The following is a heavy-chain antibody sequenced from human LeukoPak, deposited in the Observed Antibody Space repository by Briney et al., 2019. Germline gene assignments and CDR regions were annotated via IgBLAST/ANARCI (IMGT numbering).Heavy chain of an antibody. CDR2: IIPIFGTA. J-gene: IGHJ4*02. D-gene: IGHD2-21*02. CDR3: ARTELCGGDCYSAFDY. V-gene: IGHV1-69*05. CDR1: GGTFSSYA. Sequence: ASVKVSCKASGGTFSSYAISWVRQAPGQGLEWMGGIIPIFGTANYAQKFQGRVTITTDESTSTAYMELSSLRSEDTAVYYCARTELCGGDCYSAFDYWGQGTLVTVSS.